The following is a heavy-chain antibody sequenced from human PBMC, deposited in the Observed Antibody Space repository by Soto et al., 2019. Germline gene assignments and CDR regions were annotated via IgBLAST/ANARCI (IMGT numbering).Heavy chain of an antibody. CDR2: INPNSGET. J-gene: IGHJ6*02. D-gene: IGHD7-27*01. CDR1: GYTFIDYF. CDR3: ARERAFLHGGLAWGMDV. Sequence: ASVKVSCKASGYTFIDYFMHWLRQAPGQGLEWMGRINPNSGETKFAQTLQGRVTMTRDTSTSTAYLELNRLRSDDTAMYYCARERAFLHGGLAWGMDVWGQGTTVTVSS. V-gene: IGHV1-2*06.